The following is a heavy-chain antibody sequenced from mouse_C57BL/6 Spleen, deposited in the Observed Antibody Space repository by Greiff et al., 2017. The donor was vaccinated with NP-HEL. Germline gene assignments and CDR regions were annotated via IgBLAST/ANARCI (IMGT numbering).Heavy chain of an antibody. V-gene: IGHV5-4*01. CDR2: ISDGGSYT. D-gene: IGHD1-1*01. CDR3: AREFITHTHFDY. Sequence: EVMLVESGGGLVKPGGSLKLSCAASGFTFSSYAMSWVRQTPEKRLEWVATISDGGSYTYYPDNVKGRFTISRDNAKNNLYLQMSHLKSEDTAMYYCAREFITHTHFDYWGQGTTLTVSS. CDR1: GFTFSSYA. J-gene: IGHJ2*01.